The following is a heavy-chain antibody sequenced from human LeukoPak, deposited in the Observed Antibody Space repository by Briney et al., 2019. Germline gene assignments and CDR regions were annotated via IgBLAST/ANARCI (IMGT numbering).Heavy chain of an antibody. Sequence: ASVKVSCKASGYTFTSYDINWVRQATGQGLEWMGWMNPNSGNTGYAQKFQGRVTMTRNTSISTAYMELSSLRSEDTAVYYCASASAGSSWYYNIENRFVPWGQGTLVTVSS. CDR3: ASASAGSSWYYNIENRFVP. J-gene: IGHJ5*02. D-gene: IGHD6-13*01. CDR2: MNPNSGNT. CDR1: GYTFTSYD. V-gene: IGHV1-8*01.